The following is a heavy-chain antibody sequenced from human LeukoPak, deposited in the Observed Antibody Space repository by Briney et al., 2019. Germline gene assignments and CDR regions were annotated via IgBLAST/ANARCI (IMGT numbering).Heavy chain of an antibody. J-gene: IGHJ6*04. CDR1: GFTFSSYG. CDR2: ISHDGSNK. Sequence: GGSLRLSCAASGFTFSSYGMHWVRQAPGKGLEWVAVISHDGSNKYYADSVKGRFTISRDNSKNTLYLQMNSLRAEDTAVYYCAKGGSNYYYYGMDVWGKGTTVTVSS. V-gene: IGHV3-30*18. CDR3: AKGGSNYYYYGMDV. D-gene: IGHD3-16*01.